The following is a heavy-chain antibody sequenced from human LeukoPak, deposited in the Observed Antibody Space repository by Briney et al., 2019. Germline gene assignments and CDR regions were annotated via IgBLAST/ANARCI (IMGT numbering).Heavy chain of an antibody. CDR2: INHSGST. V-gene: IGHV4-34*01. J-gene: IGHJ4*02. CDR3: ASSQPFDY. CDR1: GGSFSGYY. Sequence: SETLSLTCAVYGGSFSGYYWSWIRQPPGKGLEWIGEINHSGSTNYNPSLKSRVTISVDTSKNQFSLKLSSVTAADTAVYYCASSQPFDYWGQGTLVTVSS.